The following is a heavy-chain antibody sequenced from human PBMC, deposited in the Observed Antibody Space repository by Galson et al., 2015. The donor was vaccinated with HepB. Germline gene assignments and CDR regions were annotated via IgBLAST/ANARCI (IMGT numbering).Heavy chain of an antibody. Sequence: VKVSCKASGGTFSSYTISWVRQAPGQGLEWMGRIIPILGIANYAQKFQGRVTMTEDTSTDTAYMELSSLRSEDTAVYYCATTIAAAATGDAFDIWGQGTMVTVSS. CDR3: ATTIAAAATGDAFDI. D-gene: IGHD6-13*01. J-gene: IGHJ3*02. CDR1: GGTFSSYT. V-gene: IGHV1-69*02. CDR2: IIPILGIA.